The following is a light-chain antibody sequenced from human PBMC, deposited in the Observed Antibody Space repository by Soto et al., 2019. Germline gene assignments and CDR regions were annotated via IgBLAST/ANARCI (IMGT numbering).Light chain of an antibody. CDR3: QQYNSYSLST. J-gene: IGKJ2*01. CDR1: QSIGDW. V-gene: IGKV1-5*01. CDR2: DVS. Sequence: DIQMTQSPSNLSASVGDRVTITCRASQSIGDWLAWYQQRPGKAPSLLIYDVSVSASGIPTRFSGSGSGTEFTLTITGLQPDDFATYYCQQYNSYSLSTFGQGTKVEI.